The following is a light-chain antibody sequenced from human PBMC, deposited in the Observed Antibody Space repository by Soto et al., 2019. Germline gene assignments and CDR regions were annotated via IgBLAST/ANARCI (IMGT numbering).Light chain of an antibody. V-gene: IGKV3-11*01. J-gene: IGKJ1*01. CDR3: QQRNNWPPWT. Sequence: ETVLTQYPATLSLSPGERATLSCRASQSVSTYLAWYQQKPGQAPRLLIYDASNRATGIPARFSGSGSGTDVTLNISSLEPEDFAVYYCQQRNNWPPWTFGQGTKVEIK. CDR2: DAS. CDR1: QSVSTY.